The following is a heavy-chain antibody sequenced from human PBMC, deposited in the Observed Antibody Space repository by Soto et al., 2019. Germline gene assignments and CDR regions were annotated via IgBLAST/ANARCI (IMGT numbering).Heavy chain of an antibody. V-gene: IGHV1-69*13. CDR3: ARGPQPAYYYGSGSYYNDPGNVY. D-gene: IGHD3-10*01. CDR1: GGTFSSYA. Sequence: SVKVSCKASGGTFSSYAISWVRQAPGQGLEWMGGIIPIFGTANYAQKFQGRVTITADESTSTAYMELSSLRSEDTAVYYCARGPQPAYYYGSGSYYNDPGNVYWGQ. CDR2: IIPIFGTA. J-gene: IGHJ4*02.